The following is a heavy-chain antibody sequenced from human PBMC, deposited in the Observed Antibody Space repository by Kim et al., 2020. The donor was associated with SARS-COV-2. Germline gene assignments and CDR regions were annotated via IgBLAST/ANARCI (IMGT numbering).Heavy chain of an antibody. D-gene: IGHD3-9*01. CDR3: AKDLDILTGYYDYGGLDY. Sequence: KGRFTISRDNSTNTLYLQMNSLRAEDTAVYYCAKDLDILTGYYDYGGLDYWGQGTLVTVSS. J-gene: IGHJ4*02. V-gene: IGHV3-33*06.